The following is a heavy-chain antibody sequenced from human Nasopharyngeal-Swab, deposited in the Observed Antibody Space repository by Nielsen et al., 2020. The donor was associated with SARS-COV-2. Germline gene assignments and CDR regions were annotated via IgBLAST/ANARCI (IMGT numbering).Heavy chain of an antibody. D-gene: IGHD2-15*01. Sequence: GSLRLSCAASGFTFSSYAMSWVRQAPGKGLEWVSAISGSGGSTYYADSVKGRFTISRDNSKNTLYLQMNSLRAEDTAVYYCATTGMVVAATWYFDYWGQGTLVTVSS. J-gene: IGHJ4*02. CDR3: ATTGMVVAATWYFDY. V-gene: IGHV3-23*01. CDR2: ISGSGGST. CDR1: GFTFSSYA.